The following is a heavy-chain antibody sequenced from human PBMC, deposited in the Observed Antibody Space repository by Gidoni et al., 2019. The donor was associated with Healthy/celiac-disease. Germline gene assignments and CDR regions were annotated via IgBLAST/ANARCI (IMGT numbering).Heavy chain of an antibody. CDR2: ISSSSSTI. V-gene: IGHV3-48*02. CDR1: GFTFSSYI. CDR3: ARDISLNSGYEEEYYFDY. Sequence: EVQLVESGGGLVQPGGSLRLSCAASGFTFSSYIMNWVRQAPGKGLEWVSYISSSSSTIYYADSVKGRFTISRDNAKNSLYLQMNSLRDEDTAVYYCARDISLNSGYEEEYYFDYWGQGTLVTVSS. D-gene: IGHD5-12*01. J-gene: IGHJ4*02.